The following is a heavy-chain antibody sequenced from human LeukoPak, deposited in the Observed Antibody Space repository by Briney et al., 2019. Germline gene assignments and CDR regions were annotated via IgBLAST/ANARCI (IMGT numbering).Heavy chain of an antibody. CDR2: INPNSGGT. V-gene: IGHV1-2*02. CDR3: ARIRQLARGPFDY. D-gene: IGHD6-6*01. J-gene: IGHJ4*02. CDR1: GGTFSSYA. Sequence: ASVKVSCKASGGTFSSYAISWVRQAPGQGLEWMGWINPNSGGTNYAQKFRGRVTMTRDTSISTAYMELSRLRSDDTAVYYCARIRQLARGPFDYWGQGTLVTVSS.